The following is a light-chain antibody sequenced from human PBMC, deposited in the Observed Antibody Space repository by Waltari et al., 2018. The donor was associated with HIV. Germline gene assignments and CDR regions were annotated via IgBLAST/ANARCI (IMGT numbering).Light chain of an antibody. CDR3: QKSDTPPWT. CDR1: RSINTY. J-gene: IGKJ1*01. CDR2: DSS. V-gene: IGKV1-39*01. Sequence: DIQMTQSPSSLSASLGDRVTITCRASRSINTYLNWYQHKLGESPKILISDSSTLQSGAQPRVSGSGSGTDFTLTIASLQPEDRATYYCQKSDTPPWTFGQGTKVEI.